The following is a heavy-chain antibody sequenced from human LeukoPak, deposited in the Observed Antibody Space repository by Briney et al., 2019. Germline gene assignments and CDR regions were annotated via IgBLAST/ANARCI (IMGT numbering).Heavy chain of an antibody. CDR3: ARESSTSCFDP. CDR1: GGSISSGGYY. D-gene: IGHD2-2*01. J-gene: IGHJ5*02. CDR2: IYYSGST. Sequence: IPSQTLSLTCTVSGGSISSGGYYWSWIRQHPVKGLEWIGYIYYSGSTYYNPSLKSRVTISVDTSKNQFSLKLSSVTAADTAVYYCARESSTSCFDPWGQGTLVTVSS. V-gene: IGHV4-31*03.